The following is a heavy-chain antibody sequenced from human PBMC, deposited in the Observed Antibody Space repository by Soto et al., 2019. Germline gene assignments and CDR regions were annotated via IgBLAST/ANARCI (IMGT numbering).Heavy chain of an antibody. D-gene: IGHD3-22*01. CDR2: ISYDGSNK. CDR1: GFTFSSYG. CDR3: AKEAGDYYDSSGYFPVY. J-gene: IGHJ4*02. Sequence: GGSLRLSCAASGFTFSSYGMHWVRQAPGKGLEWVAVISYDGSNKYYADSVKGRFTISRDNSKNTLYLQMNSLRAEDTAVYYCAKEAGDYYDSSGYFPVYWGQGTLVTVSS. V-gene: IGHV3-30*18.